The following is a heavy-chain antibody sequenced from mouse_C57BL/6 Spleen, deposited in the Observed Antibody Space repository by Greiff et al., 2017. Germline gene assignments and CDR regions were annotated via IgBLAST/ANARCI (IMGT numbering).Heavy chain of an antibody. CDR3: ARGRGYYVSSYGYFDV. CDR1: GYSFNDYN. CDR2: INPNYGTT. D-gene: IGHD1-1*01. J-gene: IGHJ1*03. Sequence: VQLQQSGPELVKPGASVKISCKASGYSFNDYNMNWVKQSNGKSLEWIGVINPNYGTTSYNQKFKGKATLTVDQSSSTAYMQLNSLTSADSAVFYCARGRGYYVSSYGYFDVWGTGTTVTVSS. V-gene: IGHV1-39*01.